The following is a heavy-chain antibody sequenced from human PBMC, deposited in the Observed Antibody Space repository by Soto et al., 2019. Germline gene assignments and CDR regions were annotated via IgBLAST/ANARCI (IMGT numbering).Heavy chain of an antibody. Sequence: GGSLRLSCAASGFAFTKAWMTWVRQAPGKGLEWVGRIRSKTSSETREYAAPVKGRFTISRDDSKNMLYLEMNSLKIEDTGVYYCTTDGFTGIVGIWGQGTMVTVSS. CDR1: GFAFTKAW. V-gene: IGHV3-15*01. D-gene: IGHD3-22*01. J-gene: IGHJ3*02. CDR3: TTDGFTGIVGI. CDR2: IRSKTSSETR.